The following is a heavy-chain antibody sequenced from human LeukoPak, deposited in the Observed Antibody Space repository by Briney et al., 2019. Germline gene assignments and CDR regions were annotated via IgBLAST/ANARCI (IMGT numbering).Heavy chain of an antibody. CDR3: ARGNRDRDYYYYYGMDV. V-gene: IGHV4-34*01. CDR2: INHSGST. Sequence: PSETLSLTCAVYGGSFSGYYWSWIRQPPGKGLEWIGEINHSGSTNYNPSLKSRVTISVDTSKNQFSLKLSSVTAADTAVYYCARGNRDRDYYYYYGMDVWGQGTTVTVSS. CDR1: GGSFSGYY. D-gene: IGHD2/OR15-2a*01. J-gene: IGHJ6*02.